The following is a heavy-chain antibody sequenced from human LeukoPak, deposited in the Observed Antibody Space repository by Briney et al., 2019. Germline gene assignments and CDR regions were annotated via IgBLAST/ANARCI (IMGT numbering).Heavy chain of an antibody. CDR1: GFTFSNFW. CDR2: IKQDGSQK. D-gene: IGHD6-19*01. V-gene: IGHV3-7*05. J-gene: IGHJ4*02. CDR3: VAGTTY. Sequence: GGSLRLSCAASGFTFSNFWMTWVRQAPGKGLEWVAIIKQDGSQKYYVDSVKGRFPISRDNARNSLYLQMDSLRAEDTAVYWAVAGTTYWGQGTLVTVSS.